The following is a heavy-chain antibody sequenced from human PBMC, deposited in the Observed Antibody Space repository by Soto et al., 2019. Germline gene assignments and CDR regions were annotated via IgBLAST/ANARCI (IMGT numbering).Heavy chain of an antibody. V-gene: IGHV4-31*03. CDR1: GGSISSGGYY. J-gene: IGHJ6*03. CDR2: IYYSGST. CDR3: ARVTIGRGDYYYYYMDV. Sequence: QVQLQESGPGLVKPSQTLSLTCTVSGGSISSGGYYWSWIRQHPGKGLEWIGYIYYSGSTYYNPSLKSRGTISVDTSKNQFSLKLSSVTAADTAVYYCARVTIGRGDYYYYYMDVWGKGTTVTVSS. D-gene: IGHD1-26*01.